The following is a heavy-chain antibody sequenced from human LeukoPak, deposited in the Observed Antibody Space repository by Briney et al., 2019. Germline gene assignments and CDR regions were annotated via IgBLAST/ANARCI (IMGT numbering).Heavy chain of an antibody. CDR3: ARWTDYYYYYGMDV. D-gene: IGHD3/OR15-3a*01. J-gene: IGHJ6*02. V-gene: IGHV1-8*01. CDR1: GYTFTSYD. CDR2: MNPNSGNT. Sequence: GASVKVSCKASGYTFTSYDTNWVRQATGQGLEWMGWMNPNSGNTGYAQKFQGRVTMTRNTSISTAYMELSSLRSGDTAVYYCARWTDYYYYYGMDVWGQGTTVSVSS.